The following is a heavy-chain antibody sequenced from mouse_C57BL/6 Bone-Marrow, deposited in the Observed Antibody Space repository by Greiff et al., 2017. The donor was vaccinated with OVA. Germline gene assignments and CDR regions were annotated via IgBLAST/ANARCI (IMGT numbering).Heavy chain of an antibody. CDR3: ASGLYDEV. CDR1: GYAFSSSW. D-gene: IGHD2-12*01. V-gene: IGHV1-82*01. CDR2: IYPGDGDT. J-gene: IGHJ1*03. Sequence: SGPELVKPGASVKISCKASGYAFSSSWMNWVKQRPGKGLEWIGRIYPGDGDTNYNGKFKGKATLTADKSSTTAYMQLSSLTSEDSAVYFCASGLYDEVWGTGTTVTVSS.